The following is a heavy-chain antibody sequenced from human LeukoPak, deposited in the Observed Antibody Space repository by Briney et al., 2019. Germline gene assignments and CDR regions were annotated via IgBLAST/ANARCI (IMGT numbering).Heavy chain of an antibody. V-gene: IGHV3-23*01. CDR3: AKRGAEVGATVAPGDY. D-gene: IGHD1-26*01. J-gene: IGHJ4*02. CDR2: ISGSGGST. Sequence: GGSLRLSCATSGFTFKDYAMSWVRQAPGKGLEWVSAISGSGGSTYYADSVKGRFTISRDSSKNTLFLQMNSLRAEDTAVYYCAKRGAEVGATVAPGDYWGQGTLVTVSS. CDR1: GFTFKDYA.